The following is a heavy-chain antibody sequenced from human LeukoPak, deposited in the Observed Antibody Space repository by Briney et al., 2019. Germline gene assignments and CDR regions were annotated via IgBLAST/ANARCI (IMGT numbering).Heavy chain of an antibody. D-gene: IGHD1-26*01. Sequence: PSETLSLTCTVSGGSISSYYWSWIRQPPGKGLEWIGYIYYSGSTNYNPPLKSRVTISVDTSKNQCSLKLSSVTAADTAVYYCARRRRVGAASYWFDPWGQGTLVTVSS. CDR1: GGSISSYY. V-gene: IGHV4-59*01. J-gene: IGHJ5*02. CDR2: IYYSGST. CDR3: ARRRRVGAASYWFDP.